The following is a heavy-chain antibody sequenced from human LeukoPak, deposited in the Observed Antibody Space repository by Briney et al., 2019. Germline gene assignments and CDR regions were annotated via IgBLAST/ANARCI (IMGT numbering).Heavy chain of an antibody. D-gene: IGHD2-2*01. CDR3: ARDRGSEDIVVVPAALYYFDY. CDR2: INPNSGGT. CDR1: GYTFTGYY. J-gene: IGHJ4*02. V-gene: IGHV1-2*02. Sequence: ASVKVSCKASGYTFTGYYMHWVRQAPGQGLEWMGWINPNSGGTNYAQKFQGRVTMTRDTSISTAYMELSRLRPDDTAVYYCARDRGSEDIVVVPAALYYFDYWGQGTLVTVSS.